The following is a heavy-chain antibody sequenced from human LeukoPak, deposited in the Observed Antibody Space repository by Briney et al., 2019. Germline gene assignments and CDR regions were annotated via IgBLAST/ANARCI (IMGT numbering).Heavy chain of an antibody. CDR3: ARGYYYGSGSYRRFDP. CDR1: GGSISSYY. CDR2: ICYSGST. V-gene: IGHV4-59*12. Sequence: PSETLSLTCTVSGGSISSYYWSWIRQPPGKGLEWIGYICYSGSTNYNPSLKSRVTISVDTSKNQFSLKLSSVTAADTAVYYCARGYYYGSGSYRRFDPWGQGTLVTVSS. D-gene: IGHD3-10*01. J-gene: IGHJ5*02.